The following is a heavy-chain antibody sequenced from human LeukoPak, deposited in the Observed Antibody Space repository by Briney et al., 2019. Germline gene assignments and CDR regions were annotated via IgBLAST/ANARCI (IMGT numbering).Heavy chain of an antibody. J-gene: IGHJ5*02. D-gene: IGHD3-22*01. V-gene: IGHV1-8*02. Sequence: ASVKVSCKASGYTFTGYYIHWVRQAPGQGLEWMGWMNPNSGNTGYAQKFQGRVTMTRNTSISTAYMELSSLRSEDTAVYYCAREVVSDSSGYYHLSWFDPWGQGTLVTVSS. CDR2: MNPNSGNT. CDR3: AREVVSDSSGYYHLSWFDP. CDR1: GYTFTGYY.